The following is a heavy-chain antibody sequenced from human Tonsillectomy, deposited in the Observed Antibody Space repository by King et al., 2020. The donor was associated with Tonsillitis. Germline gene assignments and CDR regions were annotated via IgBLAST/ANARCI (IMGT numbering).Heavy chain of an antibody. CDR1: GGSISSYY. CDR2: IYYSGST. CDR3: PRGYYDYVWGSYRYWYFDL. J-gene: IGHJ2*01. V-gene: IGHV4-59*01. Sequence: LQLQESGPGLVKPSETLSLTCTVSGGSISSYYWSWIRQPPGKGLEWIGYIYYSGSTNYNPSLKSRVTISVDTSKNQFSLKLSSVTAADSAVDYCPRGYYDYVWGSYRYWYFDLCGRGTLFTVSS. D-gene: IGHD3-16*02.